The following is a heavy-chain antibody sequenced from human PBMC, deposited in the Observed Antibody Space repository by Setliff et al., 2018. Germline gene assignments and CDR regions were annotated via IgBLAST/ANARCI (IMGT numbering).Heavy chain of an antibody. J-gene: IGHJ4*01. Sequence: SETLSLTCTVSDDSFTSSRYYWGWIRQAPGSGLEWIGSISYSGTPYYNASVESRVTISIDTSRNQFSLELRSVTVADTATYYCVRPGGTTVVARHFDYWGHGTLVTVS. V-gene: IGHV4-39*01. CDR1: DDSFTSSRYY. CDR2: ISYSGTP. CDR3: VRPGGTTVVARHFDY. D-gene: IGHD2-15*01.